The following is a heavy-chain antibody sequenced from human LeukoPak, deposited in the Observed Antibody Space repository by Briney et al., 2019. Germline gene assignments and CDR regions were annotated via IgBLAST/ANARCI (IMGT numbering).Heavy chain of an antibody. CDR3: ARDTRGGSRL. J-gene: IGHJ4*02. D-gene: IGHD1-26*01. CDR1: GGSISSYY. CDR2: IYYSGST. Sequence: SETLSLTCTVSGGSISSYYWSWIRQPPGKGLEWIGYIYYSGSTNYNPSLKSRVTISVDTSKNQFSLKLSSVTAADTAVYYCARDTRGGSRLWGQGTLVTASS. V-gene: IGHV4-59*01.